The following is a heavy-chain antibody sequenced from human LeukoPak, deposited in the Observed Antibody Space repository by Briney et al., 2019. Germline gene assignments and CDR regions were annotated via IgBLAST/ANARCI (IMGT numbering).Heavy chain of an antibody. J-gene: IGHJ3*02. Sequence: GGSLRLSCAASGFTFSSYWMSWVRQAPGKGLEWVANIKQDGSEKYYVDSVKGRFTISRDNAKNSLYLQMNSLRAEDTAVYYCARDLWGVTYDAFDIWGQGIMVTVSS. V-gene: IGHV3-7*01. CDR2: IKQDGSEK. CDR3: ARDLWGVTYDAFDI. CDR1: GFTFSSYW. D-gene: IGHD3-16*01.